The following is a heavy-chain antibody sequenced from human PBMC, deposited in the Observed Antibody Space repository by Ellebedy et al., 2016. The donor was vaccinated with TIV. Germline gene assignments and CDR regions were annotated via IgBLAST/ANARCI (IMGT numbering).Heavy chain of an antibody. CDR2: VNAVNGDT. Sequence: ASVKVSXKASGYTFTNYALHWVRQAPGQRLEWMGWVNAVNGDTRYSEKFRGRVSFTRDTSATTAYVELSSLTSEDTAVYYCARSVLHNGFVYFDFWGQGTLATVSS. J-gene: IGHJ4*02. CDR3: ARSVLHNGFVYFDF. V-gene: IGHV1-3*01. D-gene: IGHD5-12*01. CDR1: GYTFTNYA.